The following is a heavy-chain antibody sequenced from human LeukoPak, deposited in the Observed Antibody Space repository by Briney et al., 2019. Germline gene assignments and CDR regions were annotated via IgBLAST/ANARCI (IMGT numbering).Heavy chain of an antibody. CDR2: INPNSGGT. CDR3: ARDGTGYSSSYDFLY. Sequence: ASVKVSCKASGYTFTGYYMHWVRQAPGQGLEWMGWINPNSGGTNYAQKFQGRVTMTGNTSISTAYMELSRLRSDDTAVYYCARDGTGYSSSYDFLYWGQGTLVTVSS. J-gene: IGHJ4*02. D-gene: IGHD6-13*01. CDR1: GYTFTGYY. V-gene: IGHV1-2*02.